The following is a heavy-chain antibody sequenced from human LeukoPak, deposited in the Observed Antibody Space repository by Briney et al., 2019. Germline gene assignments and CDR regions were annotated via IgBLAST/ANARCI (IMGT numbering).Heavy chain of an antibody. CDR1: GGSISSSSYY. CDR3: ARLNYYDSSGSQRGHAFDI. V-gene: IGHV4-39*07. CDR2: IYYSGST. D-gene: IGHD3-22*01. J-gene: IGHJ3*02. Sequence: SETLSLTCTVSGGSISSSSYYWGWIRQPPGKGLEWIGSIYYSGSTYYNPSLKSRVTISVDTSKNQFSLKLSSVTAADTAVYYCARLNYYDSSGSQRGHAFDIWGQGTMVTVSS.